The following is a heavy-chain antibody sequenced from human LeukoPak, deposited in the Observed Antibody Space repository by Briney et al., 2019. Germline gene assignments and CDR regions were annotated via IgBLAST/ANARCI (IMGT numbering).Heavy chain of an antibody. CDR2: IYYSGST. J-gene: IGHJ6*02. V-gene: IGHV4-39*01. CDR1: GGSISSSSYY. D-gene: IGHD3-3*01. CDR3: ARRNYYDFWTLDV. Sequence: SETLSLTCTVSGGSISSSSYYWGWIRQPPGKGLEWIGSIYYSGSTYYNPSPKSRVTISVDTSKNQFSLKLSSVTAADTAVYYCARRNYYDFWTLDVWGQGTTVTVSS.